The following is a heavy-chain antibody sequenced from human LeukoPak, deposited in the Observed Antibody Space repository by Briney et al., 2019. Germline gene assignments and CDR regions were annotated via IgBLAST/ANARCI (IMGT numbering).Heavy chain of an antibody. CDR3: ARGRYSAGDNWFDP. CDR1: GYSFGSFG. J-gene: IGHJ5*02. Sequence: ASVKVSCKASGYSFGSFGINWVRQAPGQGLEWMGWISAYNGDTNYAQKLQGRVTMTTDTSTSTAYMDLRSLTSDDTAVYYCARGRYSAGDNWFDPWGQGTLVTVSS. D-gene: IGHD3-9*01. CDR2: ISAYNGDT. V-gene: IGHV1-18*01.